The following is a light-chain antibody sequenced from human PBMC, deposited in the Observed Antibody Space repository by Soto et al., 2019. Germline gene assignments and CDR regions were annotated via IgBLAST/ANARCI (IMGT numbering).Light chain of an antibody. Sequence: IVLTQSPATLSLSPGERATLSCRASQSVSSYLAWYQQKPGQAPRLLIYDASNRATGIPARFSGSGSGTDFTLTISSLEPEDFAVYYCQQGITFGQGTRLEIK. J-gene: IGKJ5*01. V-gene: IGKV3-11*01. CDR1: QSVSSY. CDR3: QQGIT. CDR2: DAS.